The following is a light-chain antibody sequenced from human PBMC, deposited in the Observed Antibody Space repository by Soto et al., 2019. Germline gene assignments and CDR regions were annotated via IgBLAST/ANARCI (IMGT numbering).Light chain of an antibody. CDR3: CSYAGNYTYV. V-gene: IGLV2-11*01. CDR1: SSDVGAYNY. CDR2: DVI. Sequence: QSALTQPRSVSGSPGQSVTISCTGTSSDVGAYNYVSCYQQEPGKAPKLMSYDVIKRTSGVTDRFSGSKSDNAASLTISGLQAEDEDDYYCCSYAGNYTYVFGTGTKLTVL. J-gene: IGLJ1*01.